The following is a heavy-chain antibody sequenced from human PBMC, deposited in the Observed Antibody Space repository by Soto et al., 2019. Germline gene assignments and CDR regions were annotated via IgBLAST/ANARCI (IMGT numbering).Heavy chain of an antibody. CDR2: IYYSGST. J-gene: IGHJ5*02. Sequence: PSETLSLTCTVSGGSISSSSYYWGWIRQPPGKGLEWIGSIYYSGSTYYNPSLKSRVTISVDTSKNQFSLKLSSVTAADTAVYYCARHRSYGSLFDPWGQGTLVTVSS. CDR3: ARHRSYGSLFDP. D-gene: IGHD5-18*01. V-gene: IGHV4-39*01. CDR1: GGSISSSSYY.